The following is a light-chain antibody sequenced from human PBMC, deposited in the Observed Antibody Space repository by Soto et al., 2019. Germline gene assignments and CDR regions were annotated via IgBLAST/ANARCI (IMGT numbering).Light chain of an antibody. J-gene: IGKJ5*01. CDR3: HHYYCSPIT. V-gene: IGKV3-20*01. CDR2: AIS. CDR1: HTVTRSY. Sequence: EMVWTQSRETVALCRGERATQSWRASHTVTRSYSAWHQHPPGQAPRLLISAISRSAPGTPDRFSGDGSGTDFTLTISILQPEDYAVYYCHHYYCSPITFGQGTRLEIK.